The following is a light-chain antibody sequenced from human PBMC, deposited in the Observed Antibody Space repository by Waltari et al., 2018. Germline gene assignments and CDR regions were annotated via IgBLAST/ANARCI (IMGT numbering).Light chain of an antibody. CDR1: SSNIGSHF. CDR2: RNN. CDR3: AAWDDSLNGVV. Sequence: QSVMTQPPAASATPGQRVIISCSGSSSNIGSHFVYWYQHFPGTAPKLLIYRNNQRPSGVPDRFSGSKSGTSASLAISGLRSEDEAGYYCAAWDDSLNGVVFGGGTKLTVL. V-gene: IGLV1-47*01. J-gene: IGLJ3*02.